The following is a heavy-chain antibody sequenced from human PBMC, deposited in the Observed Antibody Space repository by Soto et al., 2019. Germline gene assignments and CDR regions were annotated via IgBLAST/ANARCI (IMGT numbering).Heavy chain of an antibody. V-gene: IGHV3-73*01. D-gene: IGHD2-21*02. Sequence: GGSLRLSCATSGFSFSASAMHWVRQVSGKGLEWVARIRSKANNYATTYAPSVKGRFTISRDDSENTVYLQMNSLKTEDTAIYYCAKQIYGGNSWGQGTLVTVSS. J-gene: IGHJ4*02. CDR3: AKQIYGGNS. CDR2: IRSKANNYAT. CDR1: GFSFSASA.